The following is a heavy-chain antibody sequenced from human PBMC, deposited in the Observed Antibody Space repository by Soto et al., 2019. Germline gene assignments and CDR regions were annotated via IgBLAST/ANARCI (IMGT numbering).Heavy chain of an antibody. CDR2: IKTKSEGETA. CDR3: ATVPDSSGPT. J-gene: IGHJ4*02. V-gene: IGHV3-15*07. Sequence: EMQLVQSGGGLVKPGGSLRLSCVASRFNFSAAWLNWIRQAPGKGLEWVGRIKTKSEGETADYTAPVRGRFTISRDDSQNTLHLQMYSLTTDDTAVYYCATVPDSSGPTWGLGVLVTVSS. CDR1: RFNFSAAW. D-gene: IGHD6-19*01.